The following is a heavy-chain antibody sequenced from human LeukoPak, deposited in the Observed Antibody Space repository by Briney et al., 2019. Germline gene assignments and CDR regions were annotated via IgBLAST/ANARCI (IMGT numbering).Heavy chain of an antibody. J-gene: IGHJ4*02. V-gene: IGHV5-51*01. Sequence: GESLKISCKGSGYSFTSYWIGWVRQMPGKGLEWMGIIYPGDSDTRYSPSFQGQVTISADKSISTAYLQWSSLKASDTAMYYCARLSQSHCSGGSCYLNYFDYWGQGTLVTVSS. CDR2: IYPGDSDT. CDR1: GYSFTSYW. CDR3: ARLSQSHCSGGSCYLNYFDY. D-gene: IGHD2-15*01.